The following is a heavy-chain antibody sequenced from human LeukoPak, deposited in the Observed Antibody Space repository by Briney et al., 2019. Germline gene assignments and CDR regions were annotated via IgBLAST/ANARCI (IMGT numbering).Heavy chain of an antibody. D-gene: IGHD6-19*01. CDR1: GGTFSNYA. V-gene: IGHV3-23*01. Sequence: SCKASGGTFSNYAMSWVRQAPGKGLEWVSSMSGSGGSTYYADSVKGRFTISRDNSKNTLYLQMNNLRAEDTALYYCAKNQGQWLVPVDYWGQGTPVTVSS. CDR2: MSGSGGST. CDR3: AKNQGQWLVPVDY. J-gene: IGHJ4*02.